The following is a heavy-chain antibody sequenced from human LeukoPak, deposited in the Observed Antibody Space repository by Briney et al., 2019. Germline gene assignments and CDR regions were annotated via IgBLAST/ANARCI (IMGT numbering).Heavy chain of an antibody. D-gene: IGHD1-26*01. V-gene: IGHV3-23*01. Sequence: GGSLRLSCAASGFTFSSYGMSWVRQAPGKGLEWVSAISGSGGSTYYADSVKGRFTISRDNSKNTLYLQMNSLRAEDTAVYYCAKEGSLVEWELLWSFDYWGQGTLVTVSS. CDR2: ISGSGGST. CDR1: GFTFSSYG. CDR3: AKEGSLVEWELLWSFDY. J-gene: IGHJ4*02.